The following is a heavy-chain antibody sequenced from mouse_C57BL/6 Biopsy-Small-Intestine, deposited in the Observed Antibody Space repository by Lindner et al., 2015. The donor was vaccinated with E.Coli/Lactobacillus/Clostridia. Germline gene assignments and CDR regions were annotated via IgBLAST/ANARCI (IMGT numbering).Heavy chain of an antibody. Sequence: VQLQESGPELVKPGASVKISCKASGYAFSTSWMTWVKQRPGKGLEWIGRIYPGDGDTNYNGKFKDKATLTADKSSRTAYMQLSSLTSEDSAVYFCARVLYFDPYYFDYWGQGTTLTVSS. J-gene: IGHJ2*01. V-gene: IGHV1-82*01. CDR2: IYPGDGDT. CDR1: GYAFSTSW. D-gene: IGHD2-4*01. CDR3: ARVLYFDPYYFDY.